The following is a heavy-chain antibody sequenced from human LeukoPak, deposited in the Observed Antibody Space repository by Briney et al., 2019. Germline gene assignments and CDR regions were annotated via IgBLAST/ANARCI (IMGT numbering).Heavy chain of an antibody. Sequence: GGSLRLSCAASGFTFSSYGMHWVRQAPGKGLEWVAFIGYDGSNKYTADSARGRFTLSRDNSKDTLYLQMSSLRAEDTAVYYCVRHLATSGSYPLDYWGQGTLVTVSS. CDR3: VRHLATSGSYPLDY. D-gene: IGHD2-15*01. CDR2: IGYDGSNK. V-gene: IGHV3-30*02. J-gene: IGHJ4*02. CDR1: GFTFSSYG.